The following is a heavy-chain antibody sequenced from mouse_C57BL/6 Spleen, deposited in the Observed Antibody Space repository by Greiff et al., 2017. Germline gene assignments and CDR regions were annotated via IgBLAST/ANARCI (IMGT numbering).Heavy chain of an antibody. J-gene: IGHJ2*01. CDR3: ARNYYGSSHYVDY. CDR2: IWSGGST. D-gene: IGHD1-1*01. V-gene: IGHV2-2*01. Sequence: QVQLKQSGPGLVQPSQSLSITCTVSGFSLTSYGVHWVRQSPGKGLEWLGVIWSGGSTDYHAAFISRLCISRDNSKSQVFFKMNILQADDTAIYDCARNYYGSSHYVDYWGQGTTLTVSS. CDR1: GFSLTSYG.